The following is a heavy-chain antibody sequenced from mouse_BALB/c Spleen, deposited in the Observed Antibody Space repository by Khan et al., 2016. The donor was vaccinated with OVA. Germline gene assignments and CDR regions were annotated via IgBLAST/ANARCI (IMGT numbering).Heavy chain of an antibody. D-gene: IGHD1-2*01. CDR3: ARDSTTAKGDYYAMDY. CDR2: ISSGGHYT. J-gene: IGHJ4*01. V-gene: IGHV5-6*01. CDR1: GFTFSSYG. Sequence: EVELVESGGDLVQPGGSLKLSCAASGFTFSSYGMSWVRQTPDKRLEWVATISSGGHYTYFPDSVRGRFTISRDNAKNTLYLQMSSLKSEDTAMFYCARDSTTAKGDYYAMDYWGQGTTVTVSS.